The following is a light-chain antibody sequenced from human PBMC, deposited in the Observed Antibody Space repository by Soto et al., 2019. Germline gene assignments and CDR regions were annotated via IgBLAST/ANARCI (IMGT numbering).Light chain of an antibody. V-gene: IGKV3-20*01. CDR1: QAVYSSL. J-gene: IGKJ5*01. CDR3: QQYGNAPIT. CDR2: GAS. Sequence: TVLTPSPGTLSLSPGEVATLCCRSTQAVYSSLLAWYQQKPGQAPRLLIYGASSRATGIPDRFSGSGSGTDFTLSISRLEVEDFAVYHCQQYGNAPITFGQGTRLEI.